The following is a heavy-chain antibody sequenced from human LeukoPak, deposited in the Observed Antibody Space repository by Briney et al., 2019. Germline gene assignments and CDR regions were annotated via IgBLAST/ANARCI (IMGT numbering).Heavy chain of an antibody. CDR3: ARGSGIAAAGTVGPDAFDI. Sequence: SETLSLTCTVSGGSISSYYWSWIRQPPGKGLEWIGYIYYSGSTNYNPSLKSRVTISVDTSKNQFSLKLSSVTAADTAVYYCARGSGIAAAGTVGPDAFDIWGQGTMVTVSS. V-gene: IGHV4-59*01. CDR2: IYYSGST. J-gene: IGHJ3*02. D-gene: IGHD6-13*01. CDR1: GGSISSYY.